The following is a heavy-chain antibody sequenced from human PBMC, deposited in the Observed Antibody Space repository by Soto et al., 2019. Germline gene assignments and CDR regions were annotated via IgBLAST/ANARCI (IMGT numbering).Heavy chain of an antibody. CDR1: GFTFDDYA. Sequence: EVQLVESGGGLVQPGRSLRLSCAASGFTFDDYAMHWVRQAPGKGLEWVSGISWNSGNIGYADSVKGRFTISRDNAKNSLYLQMDSLRAEDTALYYCAKDSEAAIYYYYSLDVWGKGTTVTVSS. D-gene: IGHD6-25*01. J-gene: IGHJ6*03. CDR2: ISWNSGNI. CDR3: AKDSEAAIYYYYSLDV. V-gene: IGHV3-9*01.